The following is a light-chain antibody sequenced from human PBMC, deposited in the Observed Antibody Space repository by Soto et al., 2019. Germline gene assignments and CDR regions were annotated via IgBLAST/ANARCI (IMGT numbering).Light chain of an antibody. J-gene: IGLJ2*01. CDR2: EVS. CDR3: SSYTSRTTPV. Sequence: QSALTQPASVSGSPGQSITISCTGTSSDVGGYNYVSWYQQHPGKAPKLMIYEVSNRPSGVSNRFSGSRSGNTASLTISGLQAEDEADYHCSSYTSRTTPVFGGGTKLTVL. CDR1: SSDVGGYNY. V-gene: IGLV2-14*01.